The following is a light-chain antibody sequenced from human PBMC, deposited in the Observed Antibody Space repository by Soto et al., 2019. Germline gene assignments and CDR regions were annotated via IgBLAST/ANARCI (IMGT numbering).Light chain of an antibody. CDR1: QSVSIK. V-gene: IGKV3-20*01. J-gene: IGKJ5*01. Sequence: EFVLTQSPCTLSLSPWERSTLSCRASQSVSIKLAWYQQRPGQAPRLLIYGASSRATGIPDRFSGSGSGTDFTLTISRLETEDFAVYYCQQYGSSLFFGQGTRLEIK. CDR3: QQYGSSLF. CDR2: GAS.